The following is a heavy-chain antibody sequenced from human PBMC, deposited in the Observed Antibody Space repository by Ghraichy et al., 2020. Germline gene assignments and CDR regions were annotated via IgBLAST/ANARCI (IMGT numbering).Heavy chain of an antibody. V-gene: IGHV3-23*01. CDR1: GFTFSNYV. Sequence: GGSLRLSCAASGFTFSNYVLSWVRQAPGKGLEWVSAISGSGGSTYFPDSVKGRFTISRDNSKNTVSLQMNSLRAEDTAVYYCAKVIAAGTTTISYYYNGMDVWGQGTTVTVSS. D-gene: IGHD6-13*01. CDR3: AKVIAAGTTTISYYYNGMDV. J-gene: IGHJ6*02. CDR2: ISGSGGST.